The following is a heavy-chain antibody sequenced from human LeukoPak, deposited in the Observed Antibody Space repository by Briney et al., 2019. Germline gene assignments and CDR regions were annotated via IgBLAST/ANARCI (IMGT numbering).Heavy chain of an antibody. Sequence: SETLSLTCTMSGGSFSSDYWNWIRQPPGKGLEWIGYIFHSGTTNYNPSLKSRVTISVDTSKNQFSLKLSSVTAADTAVYYCARGGEYYYDSSGYYDNWGQGTLVTVSS. CDR3: ARGGEYYYDSSGYYDN. V-gene: IGHV4-59*01. D-gene: IGHD3-22*01. CDR2: IFHSGTT. CDR1: GGSFSSDY. J-gene: IGHJ4*02.